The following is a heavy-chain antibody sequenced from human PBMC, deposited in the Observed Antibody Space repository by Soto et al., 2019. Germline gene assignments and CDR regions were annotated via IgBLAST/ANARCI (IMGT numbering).Heavy chain of an antibody. J-gene: IGHJ4*02. CDR3: VRGPYNYNSRYFDY. CDR2: INHSGIT. V-gene: IGHV4-34*01. Sequence: SETLSLTCTVSGGSFSGYFWTWIRQPPGKGLEWLAEINHSGITNYNPSVESRVSMSVDTSKNQFSPRLYSVTAADTAVYYCVRGPYNYNSRYFDYWGQGTPVTVSP. CDR1: GGSFSGYF. D-gene: IGHD1-1*01.